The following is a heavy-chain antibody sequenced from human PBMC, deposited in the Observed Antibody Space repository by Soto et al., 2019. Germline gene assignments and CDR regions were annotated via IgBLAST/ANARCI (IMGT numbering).Heavy chain of an antibody. CDR1: GFTFSNDW. V-gene: IGHV3-7*03. Sequence: PGGSLRLSCVASGFTFSNDWMSWVRQAPGKGLEWVATIKQDGSEKYYVDSVEGRFTVSRDNTKNSLYLQMNSLRAEDTAVYYCARGDYFDRRFDFWGQGALVTVSS. CDR3: ARGDYFDRRFDF. CDR2: IKQDGSEK. J-gene: IGHJ4*02. D-gene: IGHD3-9*01.